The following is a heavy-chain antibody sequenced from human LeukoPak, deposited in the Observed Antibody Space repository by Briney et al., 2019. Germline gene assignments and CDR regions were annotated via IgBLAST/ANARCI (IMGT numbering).Heavy chain of an antibody. Sequence: ASVKVFCKASGYTFTNYGISWVRQAPGQGLEWLGWISAYNGNTHFAQQFQGRLTVTTDTSTSTAYLELRSLRSDDTAVYYCARDQPYYYGSGTWALTRIEDSYAMDVWGQGTTITVSS. D-gene: IGHD3-10*01. J-gene: IGHJ6*02. V-gene: IGHV1-18*01. CDR1: GYTFTNYG. CDR2: ISAYNGNT. CDR3: ARDQPYYYGSGTWALTRIEDSYAMDV.